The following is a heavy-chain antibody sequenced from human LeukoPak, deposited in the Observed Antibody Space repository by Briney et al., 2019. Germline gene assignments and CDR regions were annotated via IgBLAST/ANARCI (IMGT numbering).Heavy chain of an antibody. CDR1: GGSISSGGYY. CDR2: IYYSGST. D-gene: IGHD3-22*01. CDR3: ARVTYYYDSSGYLPLYYFDY. J-gene: IGHJ4*02. V-gene: IGHV4-31*03. Sequence: SETLSLTCTVSGGSISSGGYYWSWIRQHPGKVLEWIGYIYYSGSTYYNPSLKSRVTISVDTSKNQFSLKLSSVTAADTAVYYCARVTYYYDSSGYLPLYYFDYWGQGTLVTVSS.